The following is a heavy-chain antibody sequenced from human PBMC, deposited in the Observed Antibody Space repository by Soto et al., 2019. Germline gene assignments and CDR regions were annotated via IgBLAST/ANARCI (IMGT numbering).Heavy chain of an antibody. J-gene: IGHJ6*03. Sequence: GGSLRLSCAASGFTFSSYSMNWVRQAPGKGLEWVSSISSSSSYIYYADSVKGRFTISRDNAKNSLYLQMNSLRAEDTAVYYCAREVPSSLNYYYYYMDVWGKGTTVTVSS. CDR3: AREVPSSLNYYYYYMDV. V-gene: IGHV3-21*01. CDR2: ISSSSSYI. CDR1: GFTFSSYS. D-gene: IGHD6-13*01.